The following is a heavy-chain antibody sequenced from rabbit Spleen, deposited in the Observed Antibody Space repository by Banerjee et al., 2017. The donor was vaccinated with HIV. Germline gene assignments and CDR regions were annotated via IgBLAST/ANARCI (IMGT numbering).Heavy chain of an antibody. J-gene: IGHJ4*01. CDR3: ASGGNGDYGGVGWPYLDL. Sequence: QSLEESGGVLVQPGASLTLTCTASGFSFSSSYYMCWVRQAPGKGLEWIACISGGSRGSTWYASWVNGRFTFSKASSTTMTLQITSLTAVDTAAYFCASGGNGDYGGVGWPYLDLWGQGTLVTVS. V-gene: IGHV1S40*01. CDR2: ISGGSRGST. CDR1: GFSFSSSYY. D-gene: IGHD2-1*01.